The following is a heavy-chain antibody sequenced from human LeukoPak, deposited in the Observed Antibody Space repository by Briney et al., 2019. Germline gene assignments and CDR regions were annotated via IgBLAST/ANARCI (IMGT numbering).Heavy chain of an antibody. J-gene: IGHJ4*02. D-gene: IGHD1-14*01. CDR1: GFTFSSYG. CDR2: INYKGGTT. CDR3: ARVGPETAFDY. Sequence: GGSPRLSCAASGFTFSSYGMHWVRQSPGRGLEYVSAINYKGGTTYYADSVKGRFTISRDNSKNTLYLQMASLRGEDMAVYYCARVGPETAFDYWGQGTLVTVSS. V-gene: IGHV3-64*02.